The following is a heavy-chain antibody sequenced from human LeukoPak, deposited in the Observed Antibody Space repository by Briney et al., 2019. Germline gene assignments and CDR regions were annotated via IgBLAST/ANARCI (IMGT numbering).Heavy chain of an antibody. D-gene: IGHD3-22*01. J-gene: IGHJ4*02. CDR1: GFTFSSYG. Sequence: GGSLRLSCAASGFTFSSYGMHWVRQAPGKGLEWVAVISYDGSNKYYADSVKGRFTISRDNSKNTLYLQMNSLRAEDTAVYYCAKDSYYDSSGYYHRYFDYWGQGTLVTVSS. CDR2: ISYDGSNK. CDR3: AKDSYYDSSGYYHRYFDY. V-gene: IGHV3-30*18.